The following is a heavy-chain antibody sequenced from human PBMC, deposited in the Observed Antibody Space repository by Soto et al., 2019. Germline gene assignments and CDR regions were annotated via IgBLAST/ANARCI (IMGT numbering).Heavy chain of an antibody. V-gene: IGHV3-21*01. Sequence: PGGSLRLSCAASGFTFSSYSMNWVRQAPGKGLEWVSSISSSSSYIYYADSVKGRFTISRDNAKNSLYLQMNSLRAEDTAVYYCAREVACSGGSCYRPLDDAFDIWGQGTIVTVSS. J-gene: IGHJ3*02. CDR2: ISSSSSYI. CDR1: GFTFSSYS. D-gene: IGHD2-15*01. CDR3: AREVACSGGSCYRPLDDAFDI.